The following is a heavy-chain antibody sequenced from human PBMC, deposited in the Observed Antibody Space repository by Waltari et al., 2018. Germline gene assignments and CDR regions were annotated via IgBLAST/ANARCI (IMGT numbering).Heavy chain of an antibody. V-gene: IGHV3-21*01. D-gene: IGHD4-17*01. CDR1: GFTFRSYG. CDR2: IATRITYI. Sequence: EVLLVASGGGLVKPGGSLRLSCAVVGFTFRSYGFNWFRAAPGKGLGWVSSIATRITYIYYADSVQGRFTISRDNANDSLYLQMNSLRAEDTAVYYCARARTTAVGLWYFDLWGRGTLVTVSS. J-gene: IGHJ2*01. CDR3: ARARTTAVGLWYFDL.